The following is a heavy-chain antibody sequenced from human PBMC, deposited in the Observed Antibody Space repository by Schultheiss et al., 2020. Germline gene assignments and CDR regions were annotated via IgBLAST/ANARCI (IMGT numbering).Heavy chain of an antibody. D-gene: IGHD2-15*01. V-gene: IGHV4-31*03. CDR2: IYYSGIT. J-gene: IGHJ5*02. CDR1: GGSISSGDYY. CDR3: ARGDCSGGSCYHVPPYNWFDA. Sequence: SQILSLTCTFSGGSISSGDYYWSWIRQHPGKGLEWIGYIYYSGITYYNPSLKSRLTISVDTSKNQFSLKLSSVTAADTAVYYCARGDCSGGSCYHVPPYNWFDAWGQGNLVTVSS.